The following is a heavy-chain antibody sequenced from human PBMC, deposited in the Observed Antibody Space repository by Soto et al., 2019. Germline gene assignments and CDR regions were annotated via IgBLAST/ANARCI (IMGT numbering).Heavy chain of an antibody. V-gene: IGHV1-69*02. CDR2: IIPMVDMS. CDR3: ATNYGSGSTHFDY. J-gene: IGHJ4*02. D-gene: IGHD3-10*01. CDR1: GDTFNFYT. Sequence: QVQLVQSGAEVKKPGSSVKVSCTASGDTFNFYTISWVRQAPGQGLEWMGRIIPMVDMSDYAQKCRGRVTIIADKSTSTAYMELRSLRSEDTAMYYCATNYGSGSTHFDYWGQGTMVTVSS.